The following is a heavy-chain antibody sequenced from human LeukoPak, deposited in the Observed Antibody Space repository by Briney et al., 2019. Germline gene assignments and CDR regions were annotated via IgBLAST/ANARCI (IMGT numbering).Heavy chain of an antibody. CDR1: GFTFSSYG. V-gene: IGHV3-30*18. J-gene: IGHJ4*02. CDR3: AKAGDRYSGYDHCFDY. D-gene: IGHD5-12*01. Sequence: GGSLRLSCAASGFTFSSYGMHWVRQAPGKGLEWVAVISYDGSNKYYADSVKGRFTISRDNSKNTLYLQMNSLRAEDTAVYYCAKAGDRYSGYDHCFDYWGQGTLVTVSS. CDR2: ISYDGSNK.